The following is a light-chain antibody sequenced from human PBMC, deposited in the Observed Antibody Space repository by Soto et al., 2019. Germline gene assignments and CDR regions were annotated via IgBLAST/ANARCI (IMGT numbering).Light chain of an antibody. CDR2: GAS. V-gene: IGKV3-20*01. CDR1: QSVSNSF. J-gene: IGKJ2*01. Sequence: EIVLTQSPGTLSLSPGERATLNCRASQSVSNSFLAWYRHKPGQAPTLLIYGASNRATGIPARFSGSGSGTDFTLTISRLEPEDFAVYYCQQYGSSPYTFGQGTKLEIK. CDR3: QQYGSSPYT.